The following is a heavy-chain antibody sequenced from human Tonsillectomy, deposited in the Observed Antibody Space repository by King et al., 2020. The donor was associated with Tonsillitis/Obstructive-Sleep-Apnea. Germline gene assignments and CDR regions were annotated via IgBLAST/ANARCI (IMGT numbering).Heavy chain of an antibody. CDR2: ISYDGSDK. J-gene: IGHJ3*02. CDR1: GVTFRNYA. CDR3: ARGEMATISPAFDI. V-gene: IGHV3-30*04. D-gene: IGHD5-24*01. Sequence: VQLVESGGGVVQPGRSRRLSCVASGVTFRNYAMHWVRQAPGKGLEWAALISYDGSDKYYADSVKGRFTISRDNSKNTVYLQMNFLRPEDTAVYYCARGEMATISPAFDIWGQGTMVTVSS.